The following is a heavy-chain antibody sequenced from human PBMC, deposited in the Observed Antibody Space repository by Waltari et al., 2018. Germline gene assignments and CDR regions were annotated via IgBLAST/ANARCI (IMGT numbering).Heavy chain of an antibody. CDR3: AKGWSGTALGDAIDI. J-gene: IGHJ3*02. Sequence: EVQLVESGGDLVQPGRSLRLSCAASGFTFGDYAMHWVRQAQGKGLEWVSGINWNSDNVDYADSVKGRVTVGRDNAKNSLYLRMNSLRTEDMALYYCAKGWSGTALGDAIDIWGQGTMVTVSS. CDR1: GFTFGDYA. D-gene: IGHD3-10*02. CDR2: INWNSDNV. V-gene: IGHV3-9*03.